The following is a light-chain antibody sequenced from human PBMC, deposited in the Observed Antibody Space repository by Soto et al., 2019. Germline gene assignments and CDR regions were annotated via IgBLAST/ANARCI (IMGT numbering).Light chain of an antibody. J-gene: IGLJ1*01. Sequence: QSALTQPASVSGSPGQSITISCTGANSAIGSYSFVSWYQQRPGKAPKLVIYEGTKRPSGISNRFSGSKSGNTASLTISGLQAEDEADYYRCSYAGSSTAYVFGTGTQLTVL. V-gene: IGLV2-23*01. CDR3: CSYAGSSTAYV. CDR1: NSAIGSYSF. CDR2: EGT.